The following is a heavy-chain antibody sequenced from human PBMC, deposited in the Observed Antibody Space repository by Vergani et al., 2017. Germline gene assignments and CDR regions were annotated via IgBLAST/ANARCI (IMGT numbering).Heavy chain of an antibody. J-gene: IGHJ6*02. D-gene: IGHD1-7*01. V-gene: IGHV3-15*01. CDR1: GFTFSNAW. CDR3: AREELRAYYYYGMDV. Sequence: EVQLLESGGGLVKPGGSLRLSCAASGFTFSNAWMSWVRQAPGKGLEWVGRIKSKTDGGTTDYAAPVKGRFTISRDDSKNTLYLQMNSLKTEDTAVYYCAREELRAYYYYGMDVWGQGTTVTVSS. CDR2: IKSKTDGGTT.